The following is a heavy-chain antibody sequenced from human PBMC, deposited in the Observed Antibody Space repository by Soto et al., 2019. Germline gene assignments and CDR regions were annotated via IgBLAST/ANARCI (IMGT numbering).Heavy chain of an antibody. V-gene: IGHV2-5*01. CDR3: AHSGAVTMMRKRAFDY. Sequence: GPTLVNPTQTLTLTCTFSGFSLSTSGVGVGWIRQPPGKALEWLALIYWNDDKRYSPSLKSRLTITKDTSKNQVVLTMTNMDPVDTATYYCAHSGAVTMMRKRAFDYWGQGTLVTVSS. CDR1: GFSLSTSGVG. D-gene: IGHD4-4*01. CDR2: IYWNDDK. J-gene: IGHJ4*02.